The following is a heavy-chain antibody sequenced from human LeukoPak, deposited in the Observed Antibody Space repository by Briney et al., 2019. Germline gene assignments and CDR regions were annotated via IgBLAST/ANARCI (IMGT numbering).Heavy chain of an antibody. V-gene: IGHV3-48*03. Sequence: PGGSLRLSCAASGFTFSTYEMNWVRQAPGKGLEWVSYISRSASSIYYADSVKGRFTISRDNPKKLLFLQMNSLRADDTAVYYCAKTRGGIESWGQGTLVTVSS. D-gene: IGHD1-1*01. CDR2: ISRSASSI. J-gene: IGHJ4*02. CDR3: AKTRGGIES. CDR1: GFTFSTYE.